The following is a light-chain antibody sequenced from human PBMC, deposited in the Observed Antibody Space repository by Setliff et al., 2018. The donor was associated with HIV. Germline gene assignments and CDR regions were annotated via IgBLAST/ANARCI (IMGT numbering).Light chain of an antibody. CDR2: SHD. J-gene: IGLJ1*01. Sequence: QSVLTQPPSASGTPGQRVTVSCSGSSSNIGGNPVNWYQQLPGTAPKLLIYSHDQRPSGVPDRFSGSKSGTSASLAISGLQSEDEAEYYCGTWDDSLNGYVFGTGTEVTVL. CDR3: GTWDDSLNGYV. CDR1: SSNIGGNP. V-gene: IGLV1-44*01.